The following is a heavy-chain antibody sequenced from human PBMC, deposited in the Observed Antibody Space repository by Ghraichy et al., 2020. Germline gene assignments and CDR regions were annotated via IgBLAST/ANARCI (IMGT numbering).Heavy chain of an antibody. J-gene: IGHJ6*02. D-gene: IGHD6-19*01. CDR3: SRGGGAGTPVLYHMDV. Sequence: GGSLRLSCVASGLMFSPNTMNWVRQAPGKELEWVSSISSSTRYIYYADSVKGRFTISRDNAQNSLYLQMNSLRAEDTAVYYCSRGGGAGTPVLYHMDVWGLGTTATVS. CDR2: ISSSTRYI. CDR1: GLMFSPNT. V-gene: IGHV3-21*01.